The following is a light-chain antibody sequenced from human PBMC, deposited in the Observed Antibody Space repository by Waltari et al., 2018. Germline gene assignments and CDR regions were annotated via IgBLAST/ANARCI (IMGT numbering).Light chain of an antibody. CDR1: QNINKY. CDR3: QEYNRFST. V-gene: IGKV1-39*01. Sequence: DIQMTQSPSSLSASVGDRVTFTCRASQNINKYLNWYQQRPGKAPKLLIYDASNLGDGIPSRFSGSGFGTNFTLTINSLQPDDFATYYCQEYNRFSTFGLGTKV. J-gene: IGKJ1*01. CDR2: DAS.